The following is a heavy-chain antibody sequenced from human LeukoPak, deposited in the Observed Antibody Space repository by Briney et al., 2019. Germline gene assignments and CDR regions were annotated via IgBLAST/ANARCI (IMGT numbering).Heavy chain of an antibody. J-gene: IGHJ4*02. V-gene: IGHV3-48*01. CDR3: VNQFFDY. Sequence: GGSLRLSCAASGFTFSSYSMNWVRQAPGKGLEWLSYISSTGSSIYYADSVKGRFTISRDNAKNSLSLQMNSLRADDTAAYYCVNQFFDYWGQGTLVTVSS. D-gene: IGHD5-24*01. CDR2: ISSTGSSI. CDR1: GFTFSSYS.